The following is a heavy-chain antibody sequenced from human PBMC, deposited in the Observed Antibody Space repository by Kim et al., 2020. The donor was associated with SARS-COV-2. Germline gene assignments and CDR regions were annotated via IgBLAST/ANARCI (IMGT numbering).Heavy chain of an antibody. V-gene: IGHV3-23*01. CDR1: GFTFTNYA. D-gene: IGHD3-16*01. CDR2: ITGTGSSK. J-gene: IGHJ6*03. CDR3: AKDGGDYVWGSHNSYYHYYMDV. Sequence: GGSLRLSCAASGFTFTNYAITWVRQGPGKGLEWVSAITGTGSSKYYSDSVKGRFTISRDNLKSTVYLEMNGLRVEDTAVYYCAKDGGDYVWGSHNSYYHYYMDVWGTGTKVTVSS.